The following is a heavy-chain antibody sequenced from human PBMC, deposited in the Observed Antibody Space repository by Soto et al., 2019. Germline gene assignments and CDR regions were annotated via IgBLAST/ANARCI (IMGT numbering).Heavy chain of an antibody. CDR3: AAYYDSSGYHDY. Sequence: PSETLSLTCTVSGGSISSYYWGWIRQPPGKGLEWIGSIYYSGSTYYNPSLKSRVTISVDTSKNQFSLKLSSVTAADTAVYYCAAYYDSSGYHDYWGQGTLVTVSS. CDR1: GGSISSYY. J-gene: IGHJ4*02. CDR2: IYYSGST. D-gene: IGHD3-22*01. V-gene: IGHV4-39*01.